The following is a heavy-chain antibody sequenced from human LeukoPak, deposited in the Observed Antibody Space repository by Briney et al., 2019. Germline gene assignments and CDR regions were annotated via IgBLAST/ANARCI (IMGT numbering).Heavy chain of an antibody. D-gene: IGHD1-26*01. J-gene: IGHJ3*02. V-gene: IGHV4-39*01. CDR1: GGSISSSSYY. Sequence: SETLSLTCTVSGGSISSSSYYWGWIRQPPGKGLERIGSIYYSGSTYYNPSLKSRVTISVDTSKNQFSLKLSSVTAADTAVYYCARVYSGSYYAFDIWGQGTMVTVSS. CDR3: ARVYSGSYYAFDI. CDR2: IYYSGST.